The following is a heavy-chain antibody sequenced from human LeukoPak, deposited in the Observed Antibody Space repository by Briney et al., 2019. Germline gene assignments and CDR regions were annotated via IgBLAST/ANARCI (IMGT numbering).Heavy chain of an antibody. CDR1: GGSISSYY. Sequence: SETLSLTCTVSGGSISSYYWSWIRQPPGKGLEWIGYIYYSGSTNYNPSLKSRVTISVDTSKNQFSLKLSSVTAADTAVYYCARVYYDSSGNGYFDYWGQGTLVTVSS. V-gene: IGHV4-59*01. CDR2: IYYSGST. J-gene: IGHJ4*02. CDR3: ARVYYDSSGNGYFDY. D-gene: IGHD3-22*01.